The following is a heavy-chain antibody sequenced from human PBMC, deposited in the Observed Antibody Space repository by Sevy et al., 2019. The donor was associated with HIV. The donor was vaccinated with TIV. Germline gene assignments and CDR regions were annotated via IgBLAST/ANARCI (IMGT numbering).Heavy chain of an antibody. CDR1: EYTLSELS. Sequence: AAVKVSCKVSEYTLSELSMHWVGQAAGKGLEWMGSFDPEDGETIYAQKFQGRVTMTEDTSTDTAYMELSSLRSEDTAVYYCATTKHYYDGSGDPFDYWGQGTLVTVSS. V-gene: IGHV1-24*01. CDR2: FDPEDGET. D-gene: IGHD3-22*01. J-gene: IGHJ4*02. CDR3: ATTKHYYDGSGDPFDY.